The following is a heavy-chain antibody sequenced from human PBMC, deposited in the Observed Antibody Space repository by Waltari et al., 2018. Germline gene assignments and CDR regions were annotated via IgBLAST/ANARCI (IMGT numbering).Heavy chain of an antibody. Sequence: QVQLQESGPGLVKPSETLSLTCTVSGGSITIYYWSWIRQPPGKGLEWIGYVYYTGNTIYNPSLESRVTLSADTSKNQVSLRLRSVTAADTAVYYCARGMSSVWYGPFDYWGQGTLVTVSS. V-gene: IGHV4-59*08. J-gene: IGHJ4*02. CDR2: VYYTGNT. D-gene: IGHD6-19*01. CDR1: GGSITIYY. CDR3: ARGMSSVWYGPFDY.